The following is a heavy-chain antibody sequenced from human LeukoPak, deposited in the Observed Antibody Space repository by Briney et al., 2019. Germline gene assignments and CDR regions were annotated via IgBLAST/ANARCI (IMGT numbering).Heavy chain of an antibody. Sequence: SETLSLTCAVYGGSFSGYYWSWIRQPPGKGLEWIAKINHSGSTNYNPSLKSRVTISVDTSKNQFSLKLSSVTAADTAVYYCARGSEIAAAGTGYYFDSWGQGTLVTVSS. CDR3: ARGSEIAAAGTGYYFDS. CDR1: GGSFSGYY. CDR2: INHSGST. J-gene: IGHJ4*02. V-gene: IGHV4-34*01. D-gene: IGHD6-13*01.